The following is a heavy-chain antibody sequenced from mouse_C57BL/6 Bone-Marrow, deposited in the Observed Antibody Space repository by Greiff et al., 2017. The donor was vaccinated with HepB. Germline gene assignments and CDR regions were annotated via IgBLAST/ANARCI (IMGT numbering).Heavy chain of an antibody. CDR1: GYTFTDYY. J-gene: IGHJ3*01. Sequence: VQLKESGPVLVKPGASVKMSCKASGYTFTDYYMNWVKQSHGKSLEWIGVINPYNGGTSYNQKFKGKATLTVDKSSSTAYMELNSLTSEDSAVYYCARGTIIYDWFAYWGQGTLVTVSA. D-gene: IGHD2-3*01. CDR3: ARGTIIYDWFAY. V-gene: IGHV1-19*01. CDR2: INPYNGGT.